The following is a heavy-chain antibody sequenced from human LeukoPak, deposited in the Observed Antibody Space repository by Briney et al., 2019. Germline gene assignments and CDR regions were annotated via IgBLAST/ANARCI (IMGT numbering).Heavy chain of an antibody. Sequence: EAGGSLRLSCAASGFTFSSYSMNWVRQAPGKGLEWVSSISSSSSYIYYADSVKGRFTISRDNAKNSLYLQMNSLRAEDTAVYYCASNRGSGGYLYYYGMDVWGQGTTVTVSS. D-gene: IGHD3-10*01. CDR1: GFTFSSYS. CDR3: ASNRGSGGYLYYYGMDV. J-gene: IGHJ6*02. V-gene: IGHV3-21*01. CDR2: ISSSSSYI.